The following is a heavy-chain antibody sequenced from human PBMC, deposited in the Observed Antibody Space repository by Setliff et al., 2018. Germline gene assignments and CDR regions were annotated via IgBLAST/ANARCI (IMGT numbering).Heavy chain of an antibody. CDR1: GNSISSDY. Sequence: SETLSLTCTVSGNSISSDYWSWIRQPAGKGLEWIGRIYTSGDTNYNPSLKSRVTMSVDTSKKQFSLKLSSVTAADTAVYYCARGKSYYYYMDVWGKGTTVTVSS. CDR2: IYTSGDT. CDR3: ARGKSYYYYMDV. J-gene: IGHJ6*03. V-gene: IGHV4-4*07.